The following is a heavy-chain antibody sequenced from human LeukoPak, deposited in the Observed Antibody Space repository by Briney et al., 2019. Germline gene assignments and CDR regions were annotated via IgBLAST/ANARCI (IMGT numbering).Heavy chain of an antibody. V-gene: IGHV3-7*01. J-gene: IGHJ5*02. CDR1: GFTFSSYW. CDR3: ARARTDIVVVPAAVFWFDP. D-gene: IGHD2-2*01. Sequence: PGGSLRLSCAASGFTFSSYWMSWVRQAPGKGLEWVANIKQDGSEKYYVDSVKGRFTISRDNAKNSLYLQMNSLRAEDTAVYYCARARTDIVVVPAAVFWFDPWGQGTLVTVSS. CDR2: IKQDGSEK.